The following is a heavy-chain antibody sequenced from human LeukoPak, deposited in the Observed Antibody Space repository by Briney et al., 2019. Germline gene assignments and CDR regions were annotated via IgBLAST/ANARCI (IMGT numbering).Heavy chain of an antibody. V-gene: IGHV3-23*01. Sequence: GAPRLSCAASGFTFYNYGLYWVRQAPGKRPEWGSAISTDGGGTQYADFMEGRFSISRDNSKNTLFLQMSSLRAEDTALYYCAKGSSGYFADLWGQGTLVTVSS. D-gene: IGHD3-22*01. CDR2: ISTDGGGT. J-gene: IGHJ5*02. CDR3: AKGSSGYFADL. CDR1: GFTFYNYG.